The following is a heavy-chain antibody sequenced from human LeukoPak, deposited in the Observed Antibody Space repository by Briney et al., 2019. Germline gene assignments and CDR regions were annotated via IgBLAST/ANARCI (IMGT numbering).Heavy chain of an antibody. J-gene: IGHJ4*02. CDR2: IWYDGSNK. CDR3: AGAYGDYDNFFDY. D-gene: IGHD4-17*01. Sequence: GRSLRPSCAASGFTFSSYGMHWVRQAPGKGLEWVAVIWYDGSNKYYADSVKGRFTISRDNSKNTLYLQMNSLRAEDTAVYYCAGAYGDYDNFFDYWGQGTLVTVSS. CDR1: GFTFSSYG. V-gene: IGHV3-33*01.